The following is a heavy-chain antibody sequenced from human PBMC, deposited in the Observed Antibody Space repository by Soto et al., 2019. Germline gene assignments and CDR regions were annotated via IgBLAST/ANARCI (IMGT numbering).Heavy chain of an antibody. CDR1: GFTLSRHT. V-gene: IGHV3-21*01. CDR2: IGSRTSDI. Sequence: GGSLRLSCAASGFTLSRHTVNWVRQAPGKGLEWVSFIGSRTSDIYYADSVKGRFTISRDNAKNSLYLDLTRLRAEDTAVYFCVREYYATSGYPNTFDMWGQGTLVTVSS. D-gene: IGHD3-22*01. J-gene: IGHJ3*02. CDR3: VREYYATSGYPNTFDM.